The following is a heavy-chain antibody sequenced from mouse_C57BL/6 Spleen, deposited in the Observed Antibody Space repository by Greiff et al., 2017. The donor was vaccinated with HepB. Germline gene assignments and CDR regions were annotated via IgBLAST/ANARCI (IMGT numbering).Heavy chain of an antibody. CDR1: GFTFSDYG. CDR3: ARSRENYAMDY. J-gene: IGHJ4*01. CDR2: ISSGSSTI. V-gene: IGHV5-17*01. Sequence: EVHLVESGGGLVKPGGSLKLSCAASGFTFSDYGMHWVRQAPEKGLEWVAYISSGSSTIYYADTVKGRFTISRDNAKNTLFLQMTSLRSEDTAMYYCARSRENYAMDYWGQGTSVTVSS.